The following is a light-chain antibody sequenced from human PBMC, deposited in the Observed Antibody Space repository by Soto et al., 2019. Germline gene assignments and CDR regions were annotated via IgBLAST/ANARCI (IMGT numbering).Light chain of an antibody. CDR3: QQYHNWPLT. CDR2: GAS. Sequence: EIVMTQSPATLSVSPGERATLSCRASQSLSSNLAWYLQKPGQAPRLLIYGASTRATGIPARFSGSGSGSEFTLTISSLRSEDFAVYYCQQYHNWPLTFGGGTKVEIK. J-gene: IGKJ4*01. CDR1: QSLSSN. V-gene: IGKV3-15*01.